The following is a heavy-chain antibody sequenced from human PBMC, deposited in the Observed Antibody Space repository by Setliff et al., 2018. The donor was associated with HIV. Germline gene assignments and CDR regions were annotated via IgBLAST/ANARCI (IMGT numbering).Heavy chain of an antibody. CDR2: IYYSGST. J-gene: IGHJ4*02. Sequence: SETLSLTCTVSGGSISEYYWSWIRQPPGKGLEWIGSIYYSGSTYYNPSLKSRVTISVDTSKNQFSLKLSSVTAADTAVYFCARTRAPYFFDFWGQGAQVTVSS. CDR3: ARTRAPYFFDF. CDR1: GGSISEYY. V-gene: IGHV4-39*07. D-gene: IGHD1-26*01.